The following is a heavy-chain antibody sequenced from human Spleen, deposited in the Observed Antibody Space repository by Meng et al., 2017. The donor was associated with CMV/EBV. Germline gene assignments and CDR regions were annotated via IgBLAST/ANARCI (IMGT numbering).Heavy chain of an antibody. J-gene: IGHJ4*02. Sequence: VQLQGPGPGLVKPSETLSLTCTVSGGSISSYYWSWIRQPPGKGLEWIGYIYYSGSTNYNPSLKSRVTISVDTSKNQFSLKLSSVTAADTAVYYCARRQGYYFYFDYWGQGTLVTVSS. CDR1: GGSISSYY. V-gene: IGHV4-59*01. CDR2: IYYSGST. D-gene: IGHD3-22*01. CDR3: ARRQGYYFYFDY.